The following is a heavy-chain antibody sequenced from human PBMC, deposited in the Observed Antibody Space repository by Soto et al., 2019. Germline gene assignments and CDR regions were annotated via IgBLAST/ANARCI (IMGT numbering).Heavy chain of an antibody. CDR2: INPSGGST. D-gene: IGHD6-13*01. CDR3: ARVSSWSCFDY. J-gene: IGHJ4*02. Sequence: QVQLVQSGAEVKKPGASVKVSCKASGYTFTSYYMHWVRQAPGQGLEWMGIINPSGGSTSYAQKFQGRVTMTRDTSTSSVYMGLSSLRSEDTAVYYCARVSSWSCFDYWGQGTLVTVSS. CDR1: GYTFTSYY. V-gene: IGHV1-46*01.